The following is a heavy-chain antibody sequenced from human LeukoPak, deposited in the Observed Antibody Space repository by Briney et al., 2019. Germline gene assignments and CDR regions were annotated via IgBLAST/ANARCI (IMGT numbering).Heavy chain of an antibody. CDR3: ARDEGAAAPFDY. CDR1: GGTFSSYA. V-gene: IGHV1-69*04. Sequence: SVKVSCKASGGTFSSYAISWVRQAPGQGLEWMGRIIPILGIANYAQKFQGRVTITADKSTGTAYMELSSLRSEDTAVYYCARDEGAAAPFDYWGQGTLVTVSS. J-gene: IGHJ4*02. CDR2: IIPILGIA. D-gene: IGHD6-13*01.